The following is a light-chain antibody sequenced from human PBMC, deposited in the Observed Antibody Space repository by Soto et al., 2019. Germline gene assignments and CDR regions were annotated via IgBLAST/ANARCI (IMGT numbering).Light chain of an antibody. CDR3: QQYKSYPWT. J-gene: IGKJ1*01. CDR2: DAS. V-gene: IGKV1-5*01. Sequence: DIQMTQSPSTLSASVGDRVIITCRASQSISSWLAWYQQKPGKAPKVLIHDASSLESGVPSRFSGSGSGTDFTLSISSLQPDDFATYHCQQYKSYPWTFGQGTKVEIK. CDR1: QSISSW.